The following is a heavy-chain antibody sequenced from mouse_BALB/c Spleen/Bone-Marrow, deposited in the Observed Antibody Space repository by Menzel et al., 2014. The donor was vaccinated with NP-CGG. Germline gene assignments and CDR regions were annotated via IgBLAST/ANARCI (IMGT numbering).Heavy chain of an antibody. D-gene: IGHD1-2*01. CDR3: ARRDYGIRENYYAMDY. J-gene: IGHJ4*01. V-gene: IGHV1-87*01. Sequence: VQLQQSGAELAGPGASVKLSCKASGYTFTSYWMQWVKQRPGQGLEWIGAIFPGDGDTRNTQKFKGKATLTADKSSSTAYMQLSSLASEDSAVYYCARRDYGIRENYYAMDYWGQGTSVTVSS. CDR2: IFPGDGDT. CDR1: GYTFTSYW.